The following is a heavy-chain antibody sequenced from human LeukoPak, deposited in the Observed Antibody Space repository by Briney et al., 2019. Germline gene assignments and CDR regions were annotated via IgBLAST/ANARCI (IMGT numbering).Heavy chain of an antibody. D-gene: IGHD5-24*01. CDR1: GFTFSSYW. CDR3: ARMRDGYMGRYYFDY. CDR2: IKGDGSDK. J-gene: IGHJ4*02. V-gene: IGHV3-7*04. Sequence: GGSLRLSCAASGFTFSSYWMSWVRQAPGKGLEWVANIKGDGSDKYYVDSVKGRFTTSRDNAKNSLYLQMNSLRAEDTAVYYCARMRDGYMGRYYFDYWGQGTLVTVSS.